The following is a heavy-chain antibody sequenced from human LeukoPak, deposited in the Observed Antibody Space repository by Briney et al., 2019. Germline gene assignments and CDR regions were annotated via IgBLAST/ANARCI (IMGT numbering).Heavy chain of an antibody. Sequence: PGRSLRLSCAASGFTFSSYAMHWVRQAPGKGLEWVASISYDGSKKYYADSLKGRFTISRDSSKKTLYLQMNSLRAEDTAVYYRAKDGDLYGHADYWGQGALVTVSS. D-gene: IGHD4-17*01. CDR1: GFTFSSYA. J-gene: IGHJ4*02. CDR2: ISYDGSKK. V-gene: IGHV3-30-3*01. CDR3: AKDGDLYGHADY.